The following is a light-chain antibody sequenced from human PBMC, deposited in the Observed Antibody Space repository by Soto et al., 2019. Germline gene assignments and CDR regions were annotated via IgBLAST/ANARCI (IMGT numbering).Light chain of an antibody. CDR2: DDN. Sequence: QSLLTQPPSVSGAPGQRVTISCAGGSSNIGAGYAVNWYQQLPGAAPQLLIYDDNNRPSGLPDRFSGSRSGTSASLAITGLQAEDEADYYCQSYDTSLSGLIFGGGTKLTVL. V-gene: IGLV1-40*01. CDR3: QSYDTSLSGLI. J-gene: IGLJ2*01. CDR1: SSNIGAGYA.